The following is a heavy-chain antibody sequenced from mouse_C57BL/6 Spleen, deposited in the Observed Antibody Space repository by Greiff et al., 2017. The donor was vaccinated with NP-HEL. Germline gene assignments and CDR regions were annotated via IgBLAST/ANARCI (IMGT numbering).Heavy chain of an antibody. J-gene: IGHJ1*03. CDR1: GYTFTSYW. CDR3: ARYRHYYGSSDWYFDV. D-gene: IGHD1-1*01. Sequence: QVQLQQPGAELVMPGASVKLSCKASGYTFTSYWMHWVKQRPGQGLEWIGEIDPSDSYTNYNQKFKGKSTLTVDKSSSTAYMQLSSLTSEDSAVYYCARYRHYYGSSDWYFDVWGTRTTVTVSS. V-gene: IGHV1-69*01. CDR2: IDPSDSYT.